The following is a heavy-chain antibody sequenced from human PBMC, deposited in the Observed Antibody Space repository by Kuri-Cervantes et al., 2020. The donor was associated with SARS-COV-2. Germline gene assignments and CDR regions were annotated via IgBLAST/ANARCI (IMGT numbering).Heavy chain of an antibody. Sequence: SETLSLTCTVSGGSISSHYWSWIRQPPGKGLEWIGYIYYSGSTNYNPSLKSRVTMSVDTSKNQFSLKLSSVTAADTAVYYCARGDYGDHPYYFDYWGQGTLVTVSS. V-gene: IGHV4-59*11. D-gene: IGHD4-17*01. CDR1: GGSISSHY. CDR3: ARGDYGDHPYYFDY. CDR2: IYYSGST. J-gene: IGHJ4*02.